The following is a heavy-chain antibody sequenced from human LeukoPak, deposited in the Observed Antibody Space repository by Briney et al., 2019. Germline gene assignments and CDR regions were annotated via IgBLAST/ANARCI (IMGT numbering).Heavy chain of an antibody. Sequence: PGGSLRLSCAASGFTFSNYVMSWVRQAPGKGLEWVSSVSDSGGYTYYADSVKGRLTISRDNSKNTVYLQMNSLRAEDTAVYYCAKSPLYRGGDCPYYYYYMDVWGKGTTVTISS. CDR1: GFTFSNYV. CDR3: AKSPLYRGGDCPYYYYYMDV. D-gene: IGHD2-21*02. J-gene: IGHJ6*03. CDR2: VSDSGGYT. V-gene: IGHV3-23*01.